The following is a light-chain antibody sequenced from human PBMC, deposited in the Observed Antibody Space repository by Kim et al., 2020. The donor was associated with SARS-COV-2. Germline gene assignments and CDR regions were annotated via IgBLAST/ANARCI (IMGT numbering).Light chain of an antibody. CDR3: QQYNNWRYT. Sequence: SVSPGERATPSCRASQSVSSNLAWYQQKPGQAPRLLIYGASTRATGIPARFSGSGSGTEFTLTISSLQSEDFAVYYCQQYNNWRYTFGQGTKLEI. V-gene: IGKV3-15*01. J-gene: IGKJ2*01. CDR2: GAS. CDR1: QSVSSN.